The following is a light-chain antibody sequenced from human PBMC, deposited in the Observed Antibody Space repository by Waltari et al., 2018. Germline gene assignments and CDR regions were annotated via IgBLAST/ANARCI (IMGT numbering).Light chain of an antibody. CDR2: NTN. V-gene: IGKV1-17*01. CDR1: QGISGY. Sequence: DIQMSQSPSSLSASVGDRVTITCRASQGISGYLNWYQQRPEKAPKLLIYNTNNLPNGVPSRFSGSGSGTEFTLTITSLQPEDFATYYCQQGDNYPLTFGGGTKVEIK. J-gene: IGKJ4*01. CDR3: QQGDNYPLT.